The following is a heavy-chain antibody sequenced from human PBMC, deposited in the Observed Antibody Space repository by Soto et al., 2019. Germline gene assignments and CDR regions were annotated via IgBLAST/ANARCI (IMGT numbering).Heavy chain of an antibody. J-gene: IGHJ4*02. Sequence: QLQLQESGSGLVMPAQTLSLTCAVSGGSISSGDYSWSWIRQPPGKGLEWIGYIYHSGSTYYNPSLKSRVTISADRSKNQFSLKLSSVTAADTAVYYCAAGGGLPRYYWGQGTLVTVSS. CDR2: IYHSGST. D-gene: IGHD5-12*01. CDR1: GGSISSGDYS. V-gene: IGHV4-30-2*01. CDR3: AAGGGLPRYY.